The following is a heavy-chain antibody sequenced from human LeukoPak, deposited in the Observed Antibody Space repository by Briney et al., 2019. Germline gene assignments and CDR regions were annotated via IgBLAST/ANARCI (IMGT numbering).Heavy chain of an antibody. V-gene: IGHV3-7*01. D-gene: IGHD1-1*01. CDR3: AREERGWFDP. CDR1: GFTFSNYW. J-gene: IGHJ5*02. Sequence: GGSLRLSCGVSGFTFSNYWMSWVRQAPGKGLGWVANIKQDGSEKYYVDSVKGRFTISRDNAKNSPYLQMNSLRAEDTAVYYCAREERGWFDPWGQGTLVTVSS. CDR2: IKQDGSEK.